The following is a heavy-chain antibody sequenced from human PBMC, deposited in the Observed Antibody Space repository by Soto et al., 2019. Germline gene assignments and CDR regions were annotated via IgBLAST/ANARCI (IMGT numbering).Heavy chain of an antibody. J-gene: IGHJ6*02. CDR3: AMVDVYVTPSPQDV. CDR2: RNTYNGNT. CDR1: GYTFTRYG. D-gene: IGHD3-16*01. Sequence: QVQLVQSGAEVKNPGASVKVSCKASGYTFTRYGIGWARQAPGQGLEWMGWRNTYNGNTNYAQNVQGRVTLTTDTSTSTAYMELSSLRSNATAIYYCAMVDVYVTPSPQDVWGQGTTVIVSS. V-gene: IGHV1-18*01.